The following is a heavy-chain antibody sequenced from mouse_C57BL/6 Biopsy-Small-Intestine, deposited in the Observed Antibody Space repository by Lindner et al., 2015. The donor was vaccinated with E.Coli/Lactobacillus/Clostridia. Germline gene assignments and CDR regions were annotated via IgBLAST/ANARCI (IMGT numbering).Heavy chain of an antibody. CDR1: GYAFSSYW. CDR3: ASAKSNYRFAY. D-gene: IGHD2-5*01. Sequence: VQLQESGPELVKPGASVKISCKASGYAFSSYWMNWVKQRPGKGLEWIGQIYPGDGDTNYNGKFKGKATLTADKSSSTAYMQLSSLTSEDSAVYFCASAKSNYRFAYWGQGTLVTVSA. J-gene: IGHJ3*01. V-gene: IGHV1-80*01. CDR2: IYPGDGDT.